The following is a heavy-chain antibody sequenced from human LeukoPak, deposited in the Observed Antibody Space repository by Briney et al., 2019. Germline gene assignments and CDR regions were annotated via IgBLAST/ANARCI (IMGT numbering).Heavy chain of an antibody. D-gene: IGHD3-22*01. V-gene: IGHV3-21*01. CDR2: ISSRSSYI. Sequence: GGSLRLSCAASGFTFSSYSMNWVRQAPGKGLEWVSSISSRSSYIYYADSVKGRFTISRDNAKNSLYLQMNSLRAEDTAVYYCARDGSYYYDSSGSDAFDIWGQGTMVTVSS. CDR1: GFTFSSYS. J-gene: IGHJ3*02. CDR3: ARDGSYYYDSSGSDAFDI.